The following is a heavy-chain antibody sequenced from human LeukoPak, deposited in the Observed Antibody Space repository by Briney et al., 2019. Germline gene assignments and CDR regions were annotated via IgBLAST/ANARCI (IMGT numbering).Heavy chain of an antibody. CDR1: GGSISSSSYY. J-gene: IGHJ6*03. Sequence: SETLSLTCTVSGGSISSSSYYWGWIRQPPGKGLEWIGTIYYSGTAYYSPSLKSRVTISVDTSMNQFSLRLSSVTAADTAVFYCARVAAARYYYYMDVWGKGTTATVSS. V-gene: IGHV4-39*01. CDR2: IYYSGTA. D-gene: IGHD6-13*01. CDR3: ARVAAARYYYYMDV.